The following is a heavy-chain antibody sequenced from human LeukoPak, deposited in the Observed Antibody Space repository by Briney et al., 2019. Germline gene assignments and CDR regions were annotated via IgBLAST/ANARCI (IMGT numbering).Heavy chain of an antibody. CDR2: IIPILGIA. CDR1: GGTFSSYT. D-gene: IGHD2-21*01. Sequence: SVKVSCKASGGTFSSYTISWVRQAPGQGLEWMGRIIPILGIANYAQKFQARVTITADKSTSTAYMELSSLRSEDTAVYYCARDSCGGDCYQWFDPWGQGTLVTVSS. CDR3: ARDSCGGDCYQWFDP. J-gene: IGHJ5*02. V-gene: IGHV1-69*04.